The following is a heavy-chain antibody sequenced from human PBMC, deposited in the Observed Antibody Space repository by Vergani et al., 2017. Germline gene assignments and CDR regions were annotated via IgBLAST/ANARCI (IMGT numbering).Heavy chain of an antibody. CDR1: GYTFTDYY. J-gene: IGHJ4*02. CDR2: INPNSGCT. CDR3: ARASTELGYCSSTGCYHAVDY. D-gene: IGHD2-2*01. V-gene: IGHV1-2*02. Sequence: QVQLVQSGAEVKKPGASVKVSCKASGYTFTDYYMHWVRQAPGQRLEWEGWINPNSGCTNYAQKFQGRVTMTRATSISTAYMELSRLRSDETAVYYCARASTELGYCSSTGCYHAVDYWGQGSLVTVSS.